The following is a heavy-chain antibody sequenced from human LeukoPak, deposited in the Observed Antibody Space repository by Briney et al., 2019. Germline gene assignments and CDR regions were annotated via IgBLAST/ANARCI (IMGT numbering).Heavy chain of an antibody. CDR2: INPNSGGT. Sequence: ASVKVSCKASGYTFTGYYMHWVRQAPGQGLEWMGWINPNSGGTNYAQKFQGRVTMTRDTSISTAYMELSRLRSDDTAVYYCAREWALGENQGWFDPWGQGTLVTVSS. J-gene: IGHJ5*02. V-gene: IGHV1-2*02. CDR1: GYTFTGYY. D-gene: IGHD1-14*01. CDR3: AREWALGENQGWFDP.